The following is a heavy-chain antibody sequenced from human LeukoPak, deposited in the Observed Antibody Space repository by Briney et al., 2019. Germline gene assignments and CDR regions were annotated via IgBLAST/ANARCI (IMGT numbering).Heavy chain of an antibody. D-gene: IGHD6-13*01. V-gene: IGHV1-69*05. CDR2: IIPIFGTA. CDR3: ARAVQQQLVRYYYYYMDV. CDR1: GGTFSSYA. J-gene: IGHJ6*03. Sequence: ASVKVSCKASGGTFSSYAISWVRQAPGQGLEWMGGIIPIFGTANYAQKFQGRVTITTDESTSTAYMELSSLRSEDTAVYYCARAVQQQLVRYYYYYMDVWGKGTTVTVSS.